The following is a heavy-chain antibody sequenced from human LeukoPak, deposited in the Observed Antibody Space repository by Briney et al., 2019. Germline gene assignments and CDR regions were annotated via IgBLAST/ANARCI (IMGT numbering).Heavy chain of an antibody. Sequence: GGSLRLSCAASGFTFGSFSMTWVRQAPGKGLEWVSSISSSGTYIYYADSVKGRFTISRDNAKNSLYLQMNSLRAEDAAVYYCARDPGRSGGSCYSDYWGQGTLVTVSS. J-gene: IGHJ4*02. CDR2: ISSSGTYI. CDR3: ARDPGRSGGSCYSDY. D-gene: IGHD2-15*01. CDR1: GFTFGSFS. V-gene: IGHV3-21*01.